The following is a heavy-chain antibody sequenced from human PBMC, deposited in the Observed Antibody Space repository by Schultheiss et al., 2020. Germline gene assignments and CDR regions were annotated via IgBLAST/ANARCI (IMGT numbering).Heavy chain of an antibody. CDR3: ARVPAARIY. V-gene: IGHV3-15*01. J-gene: IGHJ4*02. Sequence: SWIRQPPGKGLEWVGRIKSKTDGGTTDYAAPVKGRFTISRDDSKNTLYLQMNSLKTEDTAVYYCARVPAARIYWGKGTLVTVSS. D-gene: IGHD6-6*01. CDR2: IKSKTDGGTT.